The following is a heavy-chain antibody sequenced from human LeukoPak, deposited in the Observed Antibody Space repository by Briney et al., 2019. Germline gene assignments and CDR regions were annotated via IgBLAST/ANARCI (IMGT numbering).Heavy chain of an antibody. V-gene: IGHV3-23*01. CDR1: GFXFSAYA. D-gene: IGHD3-10*02. Sequence: PGGSLRLSCEASGFXFSAYAITWVRQAPGKGLKWVSSIGSDNKPHYSESVKGRFAISRDNSKSMLFLQLNSLRAEDTALYYCARDLHYYVAMDVRGQGTTVTVSS. CDR2: IGSDNKP. CDR3: ARDLHYYVAMDV. J-gene: IGHJ6*02.